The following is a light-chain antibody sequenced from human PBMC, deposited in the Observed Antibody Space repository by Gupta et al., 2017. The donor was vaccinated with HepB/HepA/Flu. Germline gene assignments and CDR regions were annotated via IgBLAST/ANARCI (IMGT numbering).Light chain of an antibody. CDR2: AAS. CDR1: QGISNY. Sequence: DIQLTQSPSSPSASVGDRVTTTCRASQGISNYLAWFQQKPGKPPKSLIYAASSLHSGVPSKFSGSGSGTEFTLNISRLEAEDVGTYYCQQNNWLPCTFGQGTKVEIK. J-gene: IGKJ1*01. V-gene: IGKV1-16*02. CDR3: QQNNWLPCT.